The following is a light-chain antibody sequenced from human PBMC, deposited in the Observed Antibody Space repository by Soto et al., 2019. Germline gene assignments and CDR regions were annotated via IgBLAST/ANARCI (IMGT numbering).Light chain of an antibody. CDR1: QSVSNN. J-gene: IGKJ5*01. CDR2: YAS. Sequence: IMMTQSPATLSVSPGESATLSCRASQSVSNNLAWYQHKPGQVSRLLIYYASTRATGIPARFSGSGSGTDFTLTISSLQSEDFALYYCQQYNDWPPITFGQGTRLEIK. V-gene: IGKV3-15*01. CDR3: QQYNDWPPIT.